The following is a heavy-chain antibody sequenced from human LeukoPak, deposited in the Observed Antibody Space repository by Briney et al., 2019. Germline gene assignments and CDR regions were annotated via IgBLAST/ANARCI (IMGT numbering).Heavy chain of an antibody. V-gene: IGHV4-34*01. CDR1: GFTFSSYA. CDR3: ARTWTSVAAAGMDWFDP. J-gene: IGHJ5*02. CDR2: INHSGST. Sequence: GSLRLSCAASGFTFSSYAMSWVRQAPGKGLEWIREINHSGSTNYNPSLKSRVTISVDTSKNQFSLKLSSVTAADTAVYYCARTWTSVAAAGMDWFDPWGQGTLVTVSS. D-gene: IGHD6-13*01.